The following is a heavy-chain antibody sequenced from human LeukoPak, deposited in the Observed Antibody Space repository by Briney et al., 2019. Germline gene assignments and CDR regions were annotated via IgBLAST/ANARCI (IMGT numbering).Heavy chain of an antibody. CDR1: GFTFSSYA. V-gene: IGHV3-48*03. CDR3: ARELAVAFGDSYYGMDV. Sequence: GGSLRLSCAASGFTFSSYAMSWVRQAPGKGLEWVSYISSSGSTIYYADSVKGRFTISRDNAKNSLYLQMNSLRAEDTAVYYCARELAVAFGDSYYGMDVWGQGTTVTVSS. J-gene: IGHJ6*02. CDR2: ISSSGSTI. D-gene: IGHD6-19*01.